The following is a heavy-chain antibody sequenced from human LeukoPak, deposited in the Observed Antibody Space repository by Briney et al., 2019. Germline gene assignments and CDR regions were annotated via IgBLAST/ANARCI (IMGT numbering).Heavy chain of an antibody. CDR3: AGSYHYDSSGYPFDY. V-gene: IGHV4-34*01. Sequence: PSETLSLTCAVYGGSFSGYYWSWIRQPPGKGLEWIGEINHSGSTNYNPSLKSRVTISVDTSKNQFSLKLSSVTAADTAVYYCAGSYHYDSSGYPFDYWGQGTLVTVSS. CDR2: INHSGST. D-gene: IGHD3-22*01. CDR1: GGSFSGYY. J-gene: IGHJ4*02.